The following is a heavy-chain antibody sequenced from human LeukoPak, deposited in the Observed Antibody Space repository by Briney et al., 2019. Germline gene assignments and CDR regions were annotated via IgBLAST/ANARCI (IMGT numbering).Heavy chain of an antibody. V-gene: IGHV4-4*07. D-gene: IGHD5-12*01. CDR1: GGSINSYC. CDR2: IYTSGNT. J-gene: IGHJ6*02. CDR3: ARERTERQRGYSGYDNYYYYYGMDV. Sequence: NASETLSLTCTVSGGSINSYCWSWIRQPAGKGLEWIGRIYTSGNTNYNPSLKSRVTISVDTSKNQFSLKLSSVTAADTAVYYCARERTERQRGYSGYDNYYYYYGMDVWGQGTTVTVSS.